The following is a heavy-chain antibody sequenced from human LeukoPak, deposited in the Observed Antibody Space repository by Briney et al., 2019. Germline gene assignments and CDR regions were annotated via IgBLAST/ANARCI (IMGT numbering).Heavy chain of an antibody. D-gene: IGHD6-13*01. J-gene: IGHJ4*02. Sequence: PGGSLRLSCAASGFTFSYYWMHWVRQAPGKGLVWVSRISDDGSNRNYADFVKGRFTISRDNAKNTLYLQMDSLRAEDTAVYYCARDDVHSFSSSFQDYWGQGTLVTVSS. CDR3: ARDDVHSFSSSFQDY. CDR2: ISDDGSNR. CDR1: GFTFSYYW. V-gene: IGHV3-74*01.